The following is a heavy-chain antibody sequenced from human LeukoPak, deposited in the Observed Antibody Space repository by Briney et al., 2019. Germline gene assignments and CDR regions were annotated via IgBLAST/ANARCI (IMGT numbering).Heavy chain of an antibody. D-gene: IGHD2-8*02. CDR3: ARVLRQFDQIDY. CDR1: DVPFSDYY. CDR2: INHSGST. Sequence: PSETLSLTCAVYDVPFSDYYWSWIRQPPGKGLEWIGEINHSGSTNYNPSLKSRVTISVDTSKNQFSLELSSVTAADTAVYYCARVLRQFDQIDYWGQGTLVTVSS. V-gene: IGHV4-34*01. J-gene: IGHJ4*02.